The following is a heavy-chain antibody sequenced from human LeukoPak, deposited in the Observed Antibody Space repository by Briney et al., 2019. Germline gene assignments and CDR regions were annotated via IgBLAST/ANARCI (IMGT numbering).Heavy chain of an antibody. CDR3: ARAGYYGSGSHYYMDV. D-gene: IGHD3-10*01. Sequence: ASVKVSCKASGYTFTGYYMHWVRQAPGQGLEWMGWINTNTGGTNYAQKFQGRVSMTRDTSISTAYMELRGLRSDDTAVYYCARAGYYGSGSHYYMDVRGKGTTVTVSS. V-gene: IGHV1-2*02. CDR2: INTNTGGT. J-gene: IGHJ6*03. CDR1: GYTFTGYY.